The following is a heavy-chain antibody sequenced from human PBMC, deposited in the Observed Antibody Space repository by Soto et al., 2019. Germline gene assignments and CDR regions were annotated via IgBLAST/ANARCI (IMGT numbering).Heavy chain of an antibody. Sequence: EVQLLESGGGLVQPGGSLRLSCAASGFTFSSYAMSWVRQAPGKGLEWVSAISGSGGSTYYADSVKGRFTISRDNYKNTLYLQMNSLRAEDTAVYYCAKVSFVWLLHWVDGSFDYWGQGTLVTVSS. D-gene: IGHD3-9*01. CDR1: GFTFSSYA. CDR2: ISGSGGST. CDR3: AKVSFVWLLHWVDGSFDY. V-gene: IGHV3-23*01. J-gene: IGHJ4*02.